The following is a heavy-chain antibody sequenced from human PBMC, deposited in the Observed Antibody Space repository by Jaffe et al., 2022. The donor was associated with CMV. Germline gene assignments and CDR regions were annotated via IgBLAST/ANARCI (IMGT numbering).Heavy chain of an antibody. CDR2: IYYSGST. J-gene: IGHJ4*02. D-gene: IGHD1-1*01. V-gene: IGHV4-59*01. CDR3: ARNRYRYGYFDY. Sequence: QVQLQESGPGLVKPSETLSLTCTVSGGSISSYYWSWIRQPPGKGLEWIGYIYYSGSTNYNPSLKSRVTISVDTSKNQFSLKLSSVTAADTAVYYCARNRYRYGYFDYWGQGTLVTVSS. CDR1: GGSISSYY.